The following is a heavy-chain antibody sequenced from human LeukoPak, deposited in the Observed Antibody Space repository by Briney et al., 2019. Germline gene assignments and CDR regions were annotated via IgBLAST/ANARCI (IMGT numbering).Heavy chain of an antibody. CDR1: GFTFSSYG. D-gene: IGHD2-2*01. V-gene: IGHV3-33*01. CDR2: IWYDGSNK. Sequence: GRSLRLSCAASGFTFSSYGMHWVRQAPGKGLEWVAVIWYDGSNKYYADSVKGRFTISRDNSKSTLYLQMNSLRAEDTAVYYCARGNQLAFDYWGQGTLVTVSS. CDR3: ARGNQLAFDY. J-gene: IGHJ4*02.